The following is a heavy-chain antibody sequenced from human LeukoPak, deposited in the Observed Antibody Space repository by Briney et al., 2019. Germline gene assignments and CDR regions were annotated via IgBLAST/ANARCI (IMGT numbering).Heavy chain of an antibody. CDR2: ISSDGDST. Sequence: GGSLRLSCSASGFTFSTYAMHWVRQAPGKGLEYGSAISSDGDSTYNADSVKGRYTISRDNSKNTLYLQMSSLRTEDTAVYYCVRSSASSGPNCFDPWGQGTLVTVSS. D-gene: IGHD3-10*01. CDR1: GFTFSTYA. V-gene: IGHV3-64D*09. CDR3: VRSSASSGPNCFDP. J-gene: IGHJ5*02.